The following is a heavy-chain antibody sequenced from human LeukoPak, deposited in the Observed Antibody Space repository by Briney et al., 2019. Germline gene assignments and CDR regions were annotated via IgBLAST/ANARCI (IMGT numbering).Heavy chain of an antibody. J-gene: IGHJ2*01. Sequence: SETLSLTCAVYGGSFSGYYWSWIRQPPGKGLEWIGEINHSGSSNYNPSLKSRVTISVDTSKNQFSLKLGSVTAADTAMYYCARHAFYDSSGYYLDGWYFDLWGRGTLVTVSS. D-gene: IGHD3-22*01. V-gene: IGHV4-34*01. CDR3: ARHAFYDSSGYYLDGWYFDL. CDR2: INHSGSS. CDR1: GGSFSGYY.